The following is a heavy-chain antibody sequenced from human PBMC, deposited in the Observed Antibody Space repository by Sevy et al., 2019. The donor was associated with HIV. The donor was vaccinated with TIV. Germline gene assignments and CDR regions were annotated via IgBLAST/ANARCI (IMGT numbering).Heavy chain of an antibody. J-gene: IGHJ6*02. V-gene: IGHV1-18*01. Sequence: ASVKVSCKASGYTFTSYGISWVRQAPGQGLEWMGWISAYNGNTNYAQKLQGRVTMTTDTSTSTAYMELRSLRSDDTAVYYCARDGTGRDSNYAYYYYYGMDVWGQGTTVTVSS. CDR2: ISAYNGNT. CDR1: GYTFTSYG. CDR3: ARDGTGRDSNYAYYYYYGMDV. D-gene: IGHD4-4*01.